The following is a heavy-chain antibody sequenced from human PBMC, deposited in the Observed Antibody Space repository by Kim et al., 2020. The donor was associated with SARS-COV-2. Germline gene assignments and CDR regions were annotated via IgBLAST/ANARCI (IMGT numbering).Heavy chain of an antibody. V-gene: IGHV4-39*01. D-gene: IGHD5-12*01. CDR2: IYYSGST. CDR1: GGPISSSSYY. J-gene: IGHJ3*02. CDR3: ARQRRDGYNTRAFDI. Sequence: SETLSLTCTVSGGPISSSSYYWGWIRQPPGKGLEWIGSIYYSGSTYYSPSLKSRVTISVDTSKNQFSLKLSSVTAADTAVYYCARQRRDGYNTRAFDIWGQGTMVTVSS.